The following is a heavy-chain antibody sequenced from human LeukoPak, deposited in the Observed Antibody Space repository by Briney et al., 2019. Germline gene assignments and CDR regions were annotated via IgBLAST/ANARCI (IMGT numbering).Heavy chain of an antibody. CDR3: AREGYSYGAPYFDY. CDR1: GFTVSSNH. V-gene: IGHV3-53*01. CDR2: FYSGGDT. J-gene: IGHJ4*02. D-gene: IGHD5-18*01. Sequence: PGGSLRLSCAVSGFTVSSNHMSWVRQAPGKGLEWVSVFYSGGDTHYADSVKGRFTISRDNSKNTLYLQMNSLRAEDTAVYYCAREGYSYGAPYFDYWGQGTLVTVSS.